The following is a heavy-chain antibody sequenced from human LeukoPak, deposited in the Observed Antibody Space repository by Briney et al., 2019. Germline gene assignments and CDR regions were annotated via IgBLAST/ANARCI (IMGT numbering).Heavy chain of an antibody. Sequence: GVSLRLSCAASGFIFSNYLMTWVRQAPGKGLDWVSSITHDAETTLYADSVKGRFTISGDNSKNTLYLQMNSLRDDDTAIYYCAKVGSLRGTSSPDYWGQGTLVTVSS. CDR1: GFIFSNYL. J-gene: IGHJ4*02. CDR3: AKVGSLRGTSSPDY. V-gene: IGHV3-23*01. CDR2: ITHDAETT. D-gene: IGHD6-6*01.